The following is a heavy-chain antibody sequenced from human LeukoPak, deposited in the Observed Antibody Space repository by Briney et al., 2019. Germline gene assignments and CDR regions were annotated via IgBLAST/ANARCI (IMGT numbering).Heavy chain of an antibody. D-gene: IGHD3-9*01. CDR3: ARGLRDILTGYYSTPFDY. V-gene: IGHV4-59*01. CDR1: GGSISSYY. Sequence: SETLSLTCTVSGGSISSYYWSWIRQPPGKGLEWIGYIYYSGSTNYNPSLKSRVTISVDTSKNQFSLKLSSVTAADTAVYYRARGLRDILTGYYSTPFDYWGQGTLVTVSS. CDR2: IYYSGST. J-gene: IGHJ4*02.